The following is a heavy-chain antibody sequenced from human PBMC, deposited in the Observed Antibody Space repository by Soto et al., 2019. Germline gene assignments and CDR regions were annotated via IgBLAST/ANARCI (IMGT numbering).Heavy chain of an antibody. J-gene: IGHJ5*02. CDR2: IYYSGST. CDR3: AGDLAPGIAAAGHVSNWFDP. V-gene: IGHV4-31*03. Sequence: SDSLSITCTVSGGSISSGGYYWSWNRQHPGKGLEWIGYIYYSGSTYYNPSLKSRVTISVDTSKNQFSLKLSSVTAADTAVYYCAGDLAPGIAAAGHVSNWFDPCGQGTLVTVSS. D-gene: IGHD6-13*01. CDR1: GGSISSGGYY.